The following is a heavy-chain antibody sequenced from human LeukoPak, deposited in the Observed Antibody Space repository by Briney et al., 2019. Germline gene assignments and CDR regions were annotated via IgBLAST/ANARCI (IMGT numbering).Heavy chain of an antibody. J-gene: IGHJ4*02. CDR1: GFTFSSYA. V-gene: IGHV3-30*04. Sequence: GGSLRLSCAASGFTFSSYAMHWVRQAPGKGLEWVAVISYDGSNKYYADSVKGRFTISRDNYKNTLYLQMNSLRAEDTAVYYCASTTPYYYDSSGSDYWGQGTLVTVSS. CDR3: ASTTPYYYDSSGSDY. CDR2: ISYDGSNK. D-gene: IGHD3-22*01.